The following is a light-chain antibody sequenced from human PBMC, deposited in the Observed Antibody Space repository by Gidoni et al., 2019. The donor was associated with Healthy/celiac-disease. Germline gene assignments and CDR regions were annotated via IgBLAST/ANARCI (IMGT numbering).Light chain of an antibody. V-gene: IGLV2-14*01. CDR2: DVS. CDR1: SSDVGGYNY. CDR3: SSYTSSSPVV. J-gene: IGLJ2*01. Sequence: HSALTQPASVSGSPGQSITLSCTVTSSDVGGYNYVPWYQQHPGKAPKLMIYDVSNRPSGVSNRFSGSKSGNTASLTISGLQAEDEADYYCSSYTSSSPVVFGGGTKLTVL.